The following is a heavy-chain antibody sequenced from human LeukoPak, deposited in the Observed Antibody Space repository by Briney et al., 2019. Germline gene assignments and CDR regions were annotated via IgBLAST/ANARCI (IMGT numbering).Heavy chain of an antibody. CDR1: GYTFTSYY. J-gene: IGHJ4*02. CDR3: ARDVGATLLIDY. V-gene: IGHV1-46*01. CDR2: INPSGGST. Sequence: ASVKVSCEASGYTFTSYYMHWVRQAPGQGLEWMGIINPSGGSTSYAQKFQGRVTMTRDTSTTTVYMELSSLRSEDTAVYYCARDVGATLLIDYWGQGTLVTVSS. D-gene: IGHD3-10*01.